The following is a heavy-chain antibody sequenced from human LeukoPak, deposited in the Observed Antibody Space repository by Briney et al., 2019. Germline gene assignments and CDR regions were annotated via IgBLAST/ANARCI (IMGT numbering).Heavy chain of an antibody. J-gene: IGHJ3*02. Sequence: GGSLRLSCAASGFTFNSYGMHWVRQAPGKGLEGVAVMWYDGSNKYYADSVKGRFTISRDNSKNTLYLQMNSLRAEDTAVYYCARDSGRFDVFDIWGQGTMVTVSS. CDR3: ARDSGRFDVFDI. D-gene: IGHD3-10*01. CDR2: MWYDGSNK. V-gene: IGHV3-33*01. CDR1: GFTFNSYG.